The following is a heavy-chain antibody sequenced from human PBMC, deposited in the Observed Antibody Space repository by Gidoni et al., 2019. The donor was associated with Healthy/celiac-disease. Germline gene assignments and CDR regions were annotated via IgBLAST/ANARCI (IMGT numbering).Heavy chain of an antibody. J-gene: IGHJ4*02. CDR1: GFPFSSYA. CDR2: ISGSGGST. Sequence: EVQLLESGGGLVQPGGSLRLSWAASGFPFSSYAMSWVRQAPGKGLEWVSAISGSGGSTYYADSVKGRFTISRDNSKNTLYLQMNSLRAEDTAVYYCAKARGVMITFGGGYFDYWGQGTLVTVSS. CDR3: AKARGVMITFGGGYFDY. V-gene: IGHV3-23*01. D-gene: IGHD3-16*01.